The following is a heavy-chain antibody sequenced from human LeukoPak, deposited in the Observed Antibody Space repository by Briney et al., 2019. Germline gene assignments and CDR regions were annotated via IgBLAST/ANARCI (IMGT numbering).Heavy chain of an antibody. CDR3: AKEGPIAVAGIDY. CDR1: GFTFSSYW. D-gene: IGHD6-19*01. V-gene: IGHV3-30*18. CDR2: ISYDGSNK. J-gene: IGHJ4*02. Sequence: GGSLRLSCAASGFTFSSYWMSWVRQAPGKGLEWVAVISYDGSNKYYADSVKGRFTISRDNPKNTLYLQMNSLRAEDTAVYYCAKEGPIAVAGIDYWGQGTLVTVSS.